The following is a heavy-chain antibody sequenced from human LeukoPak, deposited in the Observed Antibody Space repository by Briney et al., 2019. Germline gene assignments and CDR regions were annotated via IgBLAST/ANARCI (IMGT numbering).Heavy chain of an antibody. CDR2: INPDGSWT. CDR3: ARYEQRPGVTTSDP. V-gene: IGHV3-74*01. CDR1: GFTFSTSW. Sequence: GGSLRLSCAASGFTFSTSWMHWVRQAPGKGLVWVSCINPDGSWTLHADSVKGRFTISRDYAKNTVYLQMNSLRVEDTAMYYCARYEQRPGVTTSDPWSQGTLVTVSS. J-gene: IGHJ5*02. D-gene: IGHD6-25*01.